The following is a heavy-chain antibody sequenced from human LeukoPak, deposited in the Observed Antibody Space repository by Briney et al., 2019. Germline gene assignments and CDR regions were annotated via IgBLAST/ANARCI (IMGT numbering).Heavy chain of an antibody. Sequence: GGSLRLSCAASGFTFSSYAMSWVRQAPGKGLEWVSAISGSGGSTYYADSVKGRFTISRDNSKNTLYLQMDSLRAEDTAVYYCAKAPGYYDSSGYIDYWGQGTLVTVSS. J-gene: IGHJ4*02. CDR2: ISGSGGST. CDR1: GFTFSSYA. V-gene: IGHV3-23*01. CDR3: AKAPGYYDSSGYIDY. D-gene: IGHD3-22*01.